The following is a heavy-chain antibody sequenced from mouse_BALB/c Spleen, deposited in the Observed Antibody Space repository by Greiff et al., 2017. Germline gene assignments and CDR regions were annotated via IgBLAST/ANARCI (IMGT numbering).Heavy chain of an antibody. Sequence: EVMLVESGGGLVQPGGSLKLSCAASGFTFSSYTMSWVRQTPEKRLEWVAYISNGGGSTYYPDTVKGRFTISRDNAKITLYLQMSSLKSEDTAMYYCARQGITREGDYWGQGTSVTVSS. D-gene: IGHD2-4*01. J-gene: IGHJ4*01. CDR2: ISNGGGST. CDR3: ARQGITREGDY. CDR1: GFTFSSYT. V-gene: IGHV5-12-2*01.